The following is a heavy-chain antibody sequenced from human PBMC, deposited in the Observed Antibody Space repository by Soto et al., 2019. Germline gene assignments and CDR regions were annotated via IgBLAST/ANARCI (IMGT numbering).Heavy chain of an antibody. D-gene: IGHD2-15*01. V-gene: IGHV3-23*01. Sequence: GGSLRLSCAASGFTFSSYAMSWVRQAPGKGLEWVSAISGSGGSTYYADSVKGRFTISRDNSKNTLYLQMNSLRAEDTAVYYSAKDAPHCSGGSCFYWYFDLWGRGTLVTVSS. CDR2: ISGSGGST. CDR3: AKDAPHCSGGSCFYWYFDL. J-gene: IGHJ2*01. CDR1: GFTFSSYA.